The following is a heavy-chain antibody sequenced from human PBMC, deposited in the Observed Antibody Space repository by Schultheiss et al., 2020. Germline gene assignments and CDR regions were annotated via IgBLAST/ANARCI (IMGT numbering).Heavy chain of an antibody. CDR1: GGSISSYY. D-gene: IGHD2-15*01. V-gene: IGHV4-34*01. J-gene: IGHJ4*02. CDR2: IYHSGST. Sequence: SETLSLTCTVSGGSISSYYWSWVRQPPGKGLEWIGEIYHSGSTNYNPSLKSRVTISVDTSKNQFSLKLSSVTAADTAVYYCAKTRKGGSCFGFDYWGQGTLVTVAS. CDR3: AKTRKGGSCFGFDY.